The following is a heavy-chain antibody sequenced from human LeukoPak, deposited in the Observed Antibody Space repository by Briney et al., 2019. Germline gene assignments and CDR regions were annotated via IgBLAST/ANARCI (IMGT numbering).Heavy chain of an antibody. Sequence: SQTLSLTCTVSGGSISSGGYYWSWIRQHPGKGLEWIGYIYYSGSTYYNSSFKSRVTISVDTSKNQFSLKLSSVTAADTAVYYCAREITAMPYFDYWGQGTLVTVSS. V-gene: IGHV4-31*03. CDR2: IYYSGST. D-gene: IGHD5-18*01. CDR3: AREITAMPYFDY. J-gene: IGHJ4*02. CDR1: GGSISSGGYY.